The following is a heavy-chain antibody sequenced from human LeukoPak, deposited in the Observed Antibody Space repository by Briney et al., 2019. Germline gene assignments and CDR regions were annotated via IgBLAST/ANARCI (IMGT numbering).Heavy chain of an antibody. CDR3: ARVYCSGGSCEDFDY. D-gene: IGHD2-15*01. CDR1: GGTFSSYA. Sequence: GASVKVSCKASGGTFSSYAISWVRQAPGQGLEWMGWINPNSGGTNYAQKFQGRVTMTRDTSISTAYMELSRLRSDDTAVYYRARVYCSGGSCEDFDYWGQGTLVTVSS. V-gene: IGHV1-2*02. J-gene: IGHJ4*02. CDR2: INPNSGGT.